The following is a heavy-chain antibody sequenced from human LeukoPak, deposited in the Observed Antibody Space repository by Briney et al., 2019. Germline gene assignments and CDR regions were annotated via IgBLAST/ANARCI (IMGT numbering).Heavy chain of an antibody. J-gene: IGHJ5*02. Sequence: SETLSLTCTVSGGSISSSSYYWGWIRQPPGKGLEWIGSIYYSGSTYYNPSLKSRVTISVDTSKNQFSLKLSSVTAADTAVYYCARDIIVVVVAARFDPWGQGTLVTVSS. CDR3: ARDIIVVVVAARFDP. CDR2: IYYSGST. V-gene: IGHV4-39*07. D-gene: IGHD2-15*01. CDR1: GGSISSSSYY.